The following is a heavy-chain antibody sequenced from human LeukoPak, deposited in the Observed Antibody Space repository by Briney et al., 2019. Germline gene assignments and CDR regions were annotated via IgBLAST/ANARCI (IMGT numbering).Heavy chain of an antibody. CDR2: IRGRGGST. CDR3: AKTPGGYNTHYTDY. V-gene: IGHV3-23*01. Sequence: GGSLRLSCAVSGFTFSSYAMRSVRQAPGKGLGWVSAIRGRGGSTYYAASAKGRFIISRDNSKNPLYLQMSSLRAEDTAVYSCAKTPGGYNTHYTDYWGQGTLVTVSS. D-gene: IGHD1-1*01. J-gene: IGHJ4*01. CDR1: GFTFSSYA.